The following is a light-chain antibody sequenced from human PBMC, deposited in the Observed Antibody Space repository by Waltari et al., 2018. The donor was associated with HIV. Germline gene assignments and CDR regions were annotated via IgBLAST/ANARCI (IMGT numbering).Light chain of an antibody. CDR2: ENH. CDR1: SSTLRSNS. CDR3: GTWDSNLSVGT. Sequence: QSVLTQPPSLSAAPGQQVTISCSGPSSTLRSNSVSWYQHFPGTAPKLLIFENHKRPSGISDRFSGSKSGTSATLGIIGLQTGDEADYYCGTWDSNLSVGTFGGGTKLTVL. V-gene: IGLV1-51*02. J-gene: IGLJ3*02.